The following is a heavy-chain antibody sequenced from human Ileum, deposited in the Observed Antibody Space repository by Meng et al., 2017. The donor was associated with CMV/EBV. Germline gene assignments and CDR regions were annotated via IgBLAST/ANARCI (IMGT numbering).Heavy chain of an antibody. CDR3: ASGILIVPVATGFDY. Sequence: GESLKISCTASGFTFGYYAMSWVRQAPGKGLEWVAVILYDRSNKYYADSVKGRFTISRDNSKNTLYLQMNSLRAEDTAVYYCASGILIVPVATGFDYWGQGTLVTVSS. J-gene: IGHJ4*02. CDR2: ILYDRSNK. V-gene: IGHV3-30*04. D-gene: IGHD2-2*01. CDR1: GFTFGYYA.